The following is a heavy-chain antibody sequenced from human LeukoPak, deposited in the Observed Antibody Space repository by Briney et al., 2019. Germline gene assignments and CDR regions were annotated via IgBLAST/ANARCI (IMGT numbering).Heavy chain of an antibody. CDR3: ATLYSSGPTHYYYGVDV. V-gene: IGHV1-24*01. D-gene: IGHD6-19*01. Sequence: ASVKVSCKVSGYTLTELSMHWVRQAPGKGLEWMGGFDPEDGGTIYAQKFQGRVTMTEDTSTDTAYMELSSLRSEDTAVYYCATLYSSGPTHYYYGVDVWGQGTTVTVSS. J-gene: IGHJ6*02. CDR1: GYTLTELS. CDR2: FDPEDGGT.